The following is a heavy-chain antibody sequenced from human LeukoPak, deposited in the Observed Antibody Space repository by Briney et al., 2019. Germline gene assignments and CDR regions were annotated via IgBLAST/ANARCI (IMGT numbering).Heavy chain of an antibody. D-gene: IGHD4-17*01. Sequence: GGSLRLSCVVSGFAFSTYAMSWVRQVPGKGLEWISAITANGVGTHYADSVKGRFTISRDNSKNTLYLQMNSLRAEDTAVYYCARDTGDYADYYYYGTDVWGQGTTVTVSS. J-gene: IGHJ6*02. CDR1: GFAFSTYA. CDR3: ARDTGDYADYYYYGTDV. CDR2: ITANGVGT. V-gene: IGHV3-23*01.